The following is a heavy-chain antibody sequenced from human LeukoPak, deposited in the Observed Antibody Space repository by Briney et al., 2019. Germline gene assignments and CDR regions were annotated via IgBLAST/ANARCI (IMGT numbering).Heavy chain of an antibody. J-gene: IGHJ3*01. V-gene: IGHV4-59*01. Sequence: PSETLSLTCTVSGGSISSYYWSWIRQPPGKGLEWIGYIYYSGSTNYNPSLKSRVTISVDTSKNQFSLKLSSVTAADTAVYYCARGGSSGFDVWGQGTMVTASS. CDR3: ARGGSSGFDV. CDR1: GGSISSYY. CDR2: IYYSGST. D-gene: IGHD3-16*01.